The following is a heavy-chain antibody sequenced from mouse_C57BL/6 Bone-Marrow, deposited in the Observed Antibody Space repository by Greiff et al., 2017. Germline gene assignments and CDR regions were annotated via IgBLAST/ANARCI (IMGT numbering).Heavy chain of an antibody. CDR1: GYSITSDY. CDR3: ARFNDGYAVDY. CDR2: ISYSGST. J-gene: IGHJ4*01. V-gene: IGHV3-8*01. D-gene: IGHD2-12*01. Sequence: VQLKESGPGLAKPSQTLSLTCSVTGYSITSDYWNWIRKFPGHKLEYMGYISYSGSTYYKPSLKSRISITLDTSKNQYYLQLNSVTTEDTATYCCARFNDGYAVDYWGQGTSVTVSS.